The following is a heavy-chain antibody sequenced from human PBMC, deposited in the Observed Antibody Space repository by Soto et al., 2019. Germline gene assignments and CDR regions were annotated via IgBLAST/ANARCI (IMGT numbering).Heavy chain of an antibody. D-gene: IGHD5-12*01. CDR3: ARGGNRYSNVASGVGGFDY. J-gene: IGHJ4*02. CDR1: GASISSSY. Sequence: LSLTCTVSGASISSSYWSWIRQSPERGLEWIAYVYHTGATNYNPSLKSRVTISLDTSKGQFSLNLTSLTTADTAVYFCARGGNRYSNVASGVGGFDYWGQGSLVTVSS. CDR2: VYHTGAT. V-gene: IGHV4-59*01.